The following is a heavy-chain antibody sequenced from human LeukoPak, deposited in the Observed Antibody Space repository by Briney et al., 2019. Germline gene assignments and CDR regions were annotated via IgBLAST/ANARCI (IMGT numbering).Heavy chain of an antibody. V-gene: IGHV1-2*02. Sequence: ASVKVSCKASGGTFSSYAINWVRQAPGQGLEWMGWINPNSGGTNYAQKFQGRVTMTRDTSISTAYMELSRLRSDDTAVYYCARDPYTYYYYYYMDVWGKGTTVTVSS. D-gene: IGHD1-1*01. CDR2: INPNSGGT. CDR1: GGTFSSYA. CDR3: ARDPYTYYYYYYMDV. J-gene: IGHJ6*03.